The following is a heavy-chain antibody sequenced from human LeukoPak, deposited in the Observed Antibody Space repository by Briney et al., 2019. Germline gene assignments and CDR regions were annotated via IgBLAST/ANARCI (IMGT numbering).Heavy chain of an antibody. CDR3: ASRDSITIFGVAPEVFDI. CDR1: GFTFGSYA. V-gene: IGHV3-53*01. J-gene: IGHJ3*02. D-gene: IGHD3-3*01. CDR2: IYSGGST. Sequence: GRSLRLSCATSGFTFGSYAMTWVRQAPGKGLEWVSVIYSGGSTYYADSVKGRFTISRDNSKNTLYLQMNSLRAEDTAVYYCASRDSITIFGVAPEVFDIWGQGTMVTVSS.